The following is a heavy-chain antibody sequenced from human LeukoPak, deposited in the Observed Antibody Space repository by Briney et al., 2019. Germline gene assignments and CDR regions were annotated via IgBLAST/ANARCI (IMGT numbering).Heavy chain of an antibody. Sequence: PSETLSLTCAVYGGSFSGYYWSWIRQPPGKGLEWVGEINHSGNTNYNPSPMKRASILVDTSKIQFSLKLSSVTAADTAVYYCARATVPGREVDYWGQGTLVTVSS. J-gene: IGHJ4*02. CDR1: GGSFSGYY. D-gene: IGHD6-19*01. CDR2: INHSGNT. V-gene: IGHV4-34*01. CDR3: ARATVPGREVDY.